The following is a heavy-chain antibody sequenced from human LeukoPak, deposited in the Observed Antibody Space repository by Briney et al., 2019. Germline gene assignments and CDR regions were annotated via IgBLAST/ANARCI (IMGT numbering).Heavy chain of an antibody. J-gene: IGHJ4*02. V-gene: IGHV3-48*03. CDR1: GFTFSSYE. D-gene: IGHD5-18*01. Sequence: GGSLRLSCAASGFTFSSYEMNWVRQAPGKGLEWVSYISSSGSTIYYADSVKGRFTISRDNAKNTLYLQMNSLRVEDTAIYYCAKMTAPAYWGQGTLVTVSS. CDR2: ISSSGSTI. CDR3: AKMTAPAY.